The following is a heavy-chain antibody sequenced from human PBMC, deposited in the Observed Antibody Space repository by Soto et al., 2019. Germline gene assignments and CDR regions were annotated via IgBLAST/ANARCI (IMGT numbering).Heavy chain of an antibody. D-gene: IGHD3-16*01. V-gene: IGHV2-5*02. CDR1: GFSLTTHGVG. CDR2: IYWDDDK. J-gene: IGHJ5*02. Sequence: QITLKESGPTLVKPTQTLTLTCTFSGFSLTTHGVGVGWIRQPPGKALECLALIYWDDDKRYSPSLQSRLSITKDTSKNQVVLTMTNVDPVDTATYYCAHIPHYYQYDWFDPWGQGTLVSVSS. CDR3: AHIPHYYQYDWFDP.